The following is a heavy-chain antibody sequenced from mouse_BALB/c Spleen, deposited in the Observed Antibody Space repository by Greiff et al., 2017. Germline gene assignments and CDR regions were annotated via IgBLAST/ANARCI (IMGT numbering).Heavy chain of an antibody. CDR3: ARYNYFDY. V-gene: IGHV1-69*02. CDR1: GYTFTSYW. J-gene: IGHJ2*01. CDR2: IDPSDSYT. Sequence: VQLQQPGAELVKPGASVKLSCKASGYTFTSYWMHWVKQRPGQGLEWIGEIDPSDSYTNYNQKFKGKATLTVDKSSSTAYMQLSSLTSEDSAVYYCARYNYFDYWGQGTTLTVSS.